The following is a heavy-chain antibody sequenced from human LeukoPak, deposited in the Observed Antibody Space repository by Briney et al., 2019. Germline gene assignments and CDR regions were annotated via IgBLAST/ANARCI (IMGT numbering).Heavy chain of an antibody. CDR3: AKVVAGNIDYYFDY. CDR2: INNDGSGT. J-gene: IGHJ4*02. Sequence: GGSLRLSCAASGFTFSSYWMHWVRQAPGKGLVWVSVINNDGSGTNYADSVKGRSTISRDNAKNTLYLQMRNLRVEHTAVYYCAKVVAGNIDYYFDYWGQGILVAVSS. CDR1: GFTFSSYW. V-gene: IGHV3-74*01. D-gene: IGHD2/OR15-2a*01.